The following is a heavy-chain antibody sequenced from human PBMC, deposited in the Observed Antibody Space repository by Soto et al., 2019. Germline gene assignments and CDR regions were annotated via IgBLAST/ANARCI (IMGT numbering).Heavy chain of an antibody. J-gene: IGHJ4*02. CDR1: GGSISSGDYY. CDR3: ARVTPPNADFDYWTGYYTHDY. CDR2: IYYSGFT. D-gene: IGHD3-3*01. V-gene: IGHV4-30-4*01. Sequence: PSETLSLTCNVSGGSISSGDYYWSWIRQPPGKGLEWIGYIYYSGFTYYNPSLKSRVIISVDTSKNQISLKVRSVTAADTAVYFCARVTPPNADFDYWTGYYTHDYWGQGALVTVSS.